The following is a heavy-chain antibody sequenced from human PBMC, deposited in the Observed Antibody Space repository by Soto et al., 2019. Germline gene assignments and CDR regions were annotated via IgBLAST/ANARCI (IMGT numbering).Heavy chain of an antibody. CDR3: ARVPSPWDFYYAMDV. CDR2: IYYRGST. Sequence: SETLSLTCTVSGGSISSAGYYWSWLRQHPGKGLEWIGYIYYRGSTNYNPYLKSRVTMSVDTSRNQFSLRLSSVTAADTAMYYCARVPSPWDFYYAMDVWGEGTQVTVSS. CDR1: GGSISSAGYY. D-gene: IGHD1-26*01. V-gene: IGHV4-31*03. J-gene: IGHJ6*02.